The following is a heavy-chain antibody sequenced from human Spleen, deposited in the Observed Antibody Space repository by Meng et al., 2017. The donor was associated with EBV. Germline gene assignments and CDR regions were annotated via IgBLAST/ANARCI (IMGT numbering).Heavy chain of an antibody. CDR2: IIPIYGTT. Sequence: VELVESGAEVKKPGSSVTVSCKASGGTFSVYGLAWVRQAPGQGLEWMGEIIPIYGTTDYSPKFRGRFILTADESTNIAYMELSSLGSEDTAVYYCARVGGGEVASFDYWGQGTLVTVSS. V-gene: IGHV1-69*01. J-gene: IGHJ4*02. D-gene: IGHD3-16*01. CDR3: ARVGGGEVASFDY. CDR1: GGTFSVYG.